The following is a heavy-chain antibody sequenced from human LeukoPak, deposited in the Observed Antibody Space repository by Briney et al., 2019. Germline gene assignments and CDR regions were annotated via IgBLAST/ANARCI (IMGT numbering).Heavy chain of an antibody. Sequence: ASVKVSCKASGYTFTSYAMNWVRQAPGQGLEWMGWINSNSGDTTYAQTFQGRVTMTRDTSISTFYMNLIGLRSDDTALYYCASGRSGGYGLDVWDQGTTVTVSS. CDR3: ASGRSGGYGLDV. V-gene: IGHV1-2*02. CDR2: INSNSGDT. CDR1: GYTFTSYA. J-gene: IGHJ6*02. D-gene: IGHD3-3*01.